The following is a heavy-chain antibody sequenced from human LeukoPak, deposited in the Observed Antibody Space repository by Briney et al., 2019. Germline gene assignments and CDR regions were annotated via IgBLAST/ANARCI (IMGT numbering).Heavy chain of an antibody. CDR3: ARGGIVVATDY. V-gene: IGHV4-39*07. CDR1: GGSISSSSYY. Sequence: SETLSLTCTVSGGSISSSSYYWGWIRQPPGKGLEWIVSIYYSGSTYYNPSLKSRVTISVDTSKNQFSLKLTSVTAADAAVYYCARGGIVVATDYWGQGTLVTVSS. D-gene: IGHD6-19*01. J-gene: IGHJ4*02. CDR2: IYYSGST.